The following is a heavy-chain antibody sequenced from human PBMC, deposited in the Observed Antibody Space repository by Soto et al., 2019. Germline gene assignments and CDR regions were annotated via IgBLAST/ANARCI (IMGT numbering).Heavy chain of an antibody. V-gene: IGHV3-74*01. CDR3: ASAPEQRPIDY. D-gene: IGHD6-19*01. CDR1: GSTLSDYW. J-gene: IGHJ4*01. Sequence: EVQLVESGGGLVQPGGSLRLSCAASGSTLSDYWMHWVRQVPGKGLLWVSRISVDGGDTTYADSVKGRFTISRANAKITLYLQMSTLRAEDTAIYYCASAPEQRPIDYWGHGSLVTVSS. CDR2: ISVDGGDT.